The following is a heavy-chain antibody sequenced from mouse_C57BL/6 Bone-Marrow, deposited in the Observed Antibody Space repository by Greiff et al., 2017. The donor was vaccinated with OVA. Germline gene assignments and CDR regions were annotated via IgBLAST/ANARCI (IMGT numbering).Heavy chain of an antibody. V-gene: IGHV5-4*01. CDR3: ARDLYYDYDEYYFDY. CDR2: ISDGGSYT. Sequence: EVHLVESGGGLVKPGGSLKLSCAASGFTFSSYAMSWVRQTPEKRLEWVATISDGGSYTYYPDNVKGRFTISRDNAKNNLYLQMSHLKSEDTAMYYCARDLYYDYDEYYFDYWGQGTTLTVSS. D-gene: IGHD2-4*01. CDR1: GFTFSSYA. J-gene: IGHJ2*01.